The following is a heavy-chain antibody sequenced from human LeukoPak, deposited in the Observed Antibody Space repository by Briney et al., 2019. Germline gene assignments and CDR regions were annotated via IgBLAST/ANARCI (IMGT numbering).Heavy chain of an antibody. Sequence: ASVKVSCKASGYTFTSYYMHWVRQAPGQGLEWMGIINPSGGSTSYAQKFQGRVTMTRDTSTSTAYMELSRLRSDDTAVYYCARERRRGYCSSTSCQRYNWFDPWGQGTLVTVSS. CDR1: GYTFTSYY. J-gene: IGHJ5*02. D-gene: IGHD2-2*01. CDR2: INPSGGST. CDR3: ARERRRGYCSSTSCQRYNWFDP. V-gene: IGHV1-46*01.